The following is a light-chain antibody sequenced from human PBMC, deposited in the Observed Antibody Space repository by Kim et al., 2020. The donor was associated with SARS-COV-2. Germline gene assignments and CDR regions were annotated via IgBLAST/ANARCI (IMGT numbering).Light chain of an antibody. Sequence: DIQMTQSPSSLSASVGDRVTITCRASQTIYNYLNWYQQIPGKAPKLLIYAASSFQSGVPSRFSGSGSGTDFTLTISSLQPEDFAIYYCQQSYSIPLTFGGGTKVEIK. CDR3: QQSYSIPLT. J-gene: IGKJ4*01. V-gene: IGKV1-39*01. CDR2: AAS. CDR1: QTIYNY.